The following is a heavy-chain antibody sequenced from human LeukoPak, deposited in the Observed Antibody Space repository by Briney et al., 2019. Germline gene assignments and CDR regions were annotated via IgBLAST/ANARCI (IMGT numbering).Heavy chain of an antibody. J-gene: IGHJ4*02. CDR1: GGSISSYY. CDR3: ARDRGFLVTVYYFDY. Sequence: KPSETLSLTCTVSGGSISSYYWSWIRQPAGKGLEWIGRIYTSGSTNYNPSLKSRVTMSVDTSKNQVYLNLTSVTAADTAVYFCARDRGFLVTVYYFDYWGQGSLVTVSS. D-gene: IGHD3-10*01. CDR2: IYTSGST. V-gene: IGHV4-4*07.